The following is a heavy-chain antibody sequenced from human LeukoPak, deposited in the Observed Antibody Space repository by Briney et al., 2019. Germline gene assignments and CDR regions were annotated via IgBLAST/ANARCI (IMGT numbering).Heavy chain of an antibody. CDR1: GYTFTSHA. D-gene: IGHD3-9*01. CDR2: INTNTGNP. J-gene: IGHJ4*02. CDR3: ARDRRNYDILTGYVH. V-gene: IGHV7-4-1*01. Sequence: ASVKVSCKASGYTFTSHAMNWVRQAPGQGLEWMGWINTNTGNPTYAQGFTGRFVFSLDTSVSTAYLQICSLKAEDTAVYYCARDRRNYDILTGYVHWGQGTLVTVSS.